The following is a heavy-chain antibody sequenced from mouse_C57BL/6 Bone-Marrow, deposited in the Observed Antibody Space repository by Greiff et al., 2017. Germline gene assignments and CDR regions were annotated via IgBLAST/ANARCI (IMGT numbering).Heavy chain of an antibody. CDR3: ARGASYGFAY. Sequence: VQLQQSGAELVRPGASVQLSCKASGYTFTDYYINWVKQRPGQGLEWIARIYPGSGNTYYNEKFKGKATLTAEKSSSTAYMQLSSLTSEDSAVYFCARGASYGFAYWGQGTLVTVSA. D-gene: IGHD1-1*01. CDR1: GYTFTDYY. J-gene: IGHJ3*01. CDR2: IYPGSGNT. V-gene: IGHV1-76*01.